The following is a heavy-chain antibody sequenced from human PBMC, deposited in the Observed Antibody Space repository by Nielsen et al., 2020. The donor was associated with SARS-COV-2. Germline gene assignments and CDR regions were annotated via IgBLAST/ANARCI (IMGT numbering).Heavy chain of an antibody. D-gene: IGHD3-22*01. V-gene: IGHV3-23*01. J-gene: IGHJ1*01. Sequence: GESLKISCAASGFTFSSYWMHWVRQAPGKGLEWVSAISGSGGSTYYADSVKGRFTISRDNSKNTLYLQMNSLRAEDTAVYYCAKALRNRYYYDSSGTGYFQHWGQGTLVTVSS. CDR2: ISGSGGST. CDR3: AKALRNRYYYDSSGTGYFQH. CDR1: GFTFSSYW.